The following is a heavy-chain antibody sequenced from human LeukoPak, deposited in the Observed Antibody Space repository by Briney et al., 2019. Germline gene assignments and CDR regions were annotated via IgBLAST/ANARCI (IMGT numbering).Heavy chain of an antibody. D-gene: IGHD3-10*01. J-gene: IGHJ4*02. V-gene: IGHV3-21*01. CDR3: ATDRLYMVRGVFDS. CDR2: ISRSSTYI. CDR1: GFTFSNYS. Sequence: GGSLRLSCAVSGFTFSNYSINWVRQAPGKGLEWVSSISRSSTYIYYADSVKGRFTISRDNAKNSLYLQMNSLRVEDTAVYYCATDRLYMVRGVFDSWGQGTLATVST.